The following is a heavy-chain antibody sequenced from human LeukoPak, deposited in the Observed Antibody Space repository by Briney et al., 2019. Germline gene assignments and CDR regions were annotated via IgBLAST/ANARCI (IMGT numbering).Heavy chain of an antibody. D-gene: IGHD6-13*01. CDR1: GLTVSRNY. CDR3: ARDLSDSSSWYWFDP. Sequence: GGSLRLSCAACGLTVSRNYMSWVRQAPGKGLEGVSVIYSGGSTYYADSVKGRFTISRDNSKNTLYLQMNSLRAEDTAVYYCARDLSDSSSWYWFDPWGQGTLVTVSS. CDR2: IYSGGST. J-gene: IGHJ5*02. V-gene: IGHV3-53*01.